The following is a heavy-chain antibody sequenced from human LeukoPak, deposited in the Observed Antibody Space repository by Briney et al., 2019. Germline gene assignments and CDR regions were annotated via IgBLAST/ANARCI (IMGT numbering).Heavy chain of an antibody. CDR3: ARENDFWSENWVDP. CDR1: GFTFSSYW. D-gene: IGHD3-3*01. CDR2: IKQDGSEK. V-gene: IGHV3-7*01. J-gene: IGHJ5*02. Sequence: PGGSLRLSCAASGFTFSSYWMSWVRQAPGKGLEWVANIKQDGSEKYYVDSVKGRFTISRDNAKNSLYLQMNSLRAEDTAVYYCARENDFWSENWVDPWGQGTLVTVSS.